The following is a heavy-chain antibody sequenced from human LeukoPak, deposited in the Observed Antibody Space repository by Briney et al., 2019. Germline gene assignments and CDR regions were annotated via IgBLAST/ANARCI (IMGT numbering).Heavy chain of an antibody. D-gene: IGHD2-8*01. CDR2: IRHDGSNT. CDR1: GLSFSRSG. J-gene: IGHJ4*02. V-gene: IGHV3-30*02. CDR3: AKDKGVTSFDY. Sequence: PGGSLGLSCAASGLSFSRSGMHWVRQTPGKGLEWVAFIRHDGSNTYYVDSVEGRFTISRDNSKNTVSLQMNSLRPEDTAVYYCAKDKGVTSFDYWGQGTLVTVSS.